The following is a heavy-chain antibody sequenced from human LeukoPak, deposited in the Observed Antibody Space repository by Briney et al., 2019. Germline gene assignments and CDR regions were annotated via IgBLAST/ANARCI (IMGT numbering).Heavy chain of an antibody. CDR3: ARDGGYYCSGGSCYSGMDV. V-gene: IGHV4-31*03. Sequence: PSETLSLTCTVSGGSISSGGYYWSWNRQHPGKGLEWIGYIYYSGSTYYNPSLKSRVTISVDTSKNQFSLKLSSVTAADTAVYYCARDGGYYCSGGSCYSGMDVWGQGTTVTVSS. CDR1: GGSISSGGYY. CDR2: IYYSGST. J-gene: IGHJ6*02. D-gene: IGHD2-15*01.